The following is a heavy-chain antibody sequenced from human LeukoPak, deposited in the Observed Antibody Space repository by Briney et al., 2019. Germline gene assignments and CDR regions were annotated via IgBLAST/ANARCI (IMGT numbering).Heavy chain of an antibody. Sequence: EASVKVSCKASGGTFSSYAISWVRQAPGQGLEWMGGIIPIFGTANYAQKFQGRVTITTDESTSTAYMELSSLRSEDTAVYYCARVRGDSSSWYRDWYFDLWGRGTLVTVSS. CDR1: GGTFSSYA. J-gene: IGHJ2*01. D-gene: IGHD6-13*01. V-gene: IGHV1-69*05. CDR3: ARVRGDSSSWYRDWYFDL. CDR2: IIPIFGTA.